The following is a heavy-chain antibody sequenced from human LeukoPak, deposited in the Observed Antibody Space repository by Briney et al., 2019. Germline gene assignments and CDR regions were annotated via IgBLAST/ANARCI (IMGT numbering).Heavy chain of an antibody. D-gene: IGHD2-15*01. CDR1: GFTFSSYE. CDR2: ISSRGTTI. Sequence: GGKVRLSCAVSGFTFSSYEMNWVRQAPGKGLEWVSYISSRGTTIYYVDSVKGRFTISRDNAKNSLYLQMNSLSAEDTALYYCARVRSRLHMDVWGQGTTVTASS. CDR3: ARVRSRLHMDV. V-gene: IGHV3-48*03. J-gene: IGHJ6*02.